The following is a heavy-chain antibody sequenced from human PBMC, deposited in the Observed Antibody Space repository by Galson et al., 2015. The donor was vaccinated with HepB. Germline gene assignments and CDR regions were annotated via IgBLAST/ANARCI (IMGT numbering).Heavy chain of an antibody. D-gene: IGHD3-22*01. Sequence: LRLSCAASGFTFSSYAMHWVRQAPGKGLEWVAVISYDGSNKYYADSVKGRFTISRDNSKNTLYLQMNSLRAEDTAVYYCARERTMGYYDSSGYYYGDAFDIWGQGTMVTVSS. V-gene: IGHV3-30-3*01. CDR3: ARERTMGYYDSSGYYYGDAFDI. CDR2: ISYDGSNK. J-gene: IGHJ3*02. CDR1: GFTFSSYA.